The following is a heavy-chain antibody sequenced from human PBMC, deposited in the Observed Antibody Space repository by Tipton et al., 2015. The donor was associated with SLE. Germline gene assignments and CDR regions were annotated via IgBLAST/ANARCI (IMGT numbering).Heavy chain of an antibody. CDR2: IRSKDYGGTP. D-gene: IGHD2-15*01. Sequence: SLRLSCATSVFTPSSSYWMHWVRQVPGKGLEWVGFIRSKDYGGTPEYAASVRGRFTISRDDSKSIAYLQMNGLKSEDTAVYYCTRMTCSGGTCPDEYWGQGTLVTVSS. CDR1: VFTPSSSYW. J-gene: IGHJ4*02. V-gene: IGHV3-49*04. CDR3: TRMTCSGGTCPDEY.